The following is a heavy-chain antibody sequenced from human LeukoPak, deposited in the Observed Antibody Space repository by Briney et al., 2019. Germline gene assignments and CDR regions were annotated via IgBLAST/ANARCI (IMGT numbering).Heavy chain of an antibody. V-gene: IGHV4-30-2*01. D-gene: IGHD3-22*01. J-gene: IGHJ6*03. CDR3: ASMWLTAHYYYMDV. CDR1: GGSISSGGYY. Sequence: SETLSLTCTVSGGSISSGGYYWSWIRQPPGKGLEWIGYIYHSGSTYYNPSLKSRVTISVDRSKNQFSLKLSSVTAADTAVYYCASMWLTAHYYYMDVWGKGTTVTVSS. CDR2: IYHSGST.